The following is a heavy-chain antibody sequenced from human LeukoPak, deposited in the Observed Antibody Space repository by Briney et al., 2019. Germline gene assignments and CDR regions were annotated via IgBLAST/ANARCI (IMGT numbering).Heavy chain of an antibody. Sequence: GRSLRLSCAASGFTFSSYGMHWVRQAPGKGLEWVAVISYDGSNKYYADSVKGRFTISRDNSKNTLYLQMNSLRAEDTAVYYCAKDLVFYYGSGSPADYWGQGTLVTVSS. CDR2: ISYDGSNK. CDR1: GFTFSSYG. D-gene: IGHD3-10*01. V-gene: IGHV3-30*18. J-gene: IGHJ4*02. CDR3: AKDLVFYYGSGSPADY.